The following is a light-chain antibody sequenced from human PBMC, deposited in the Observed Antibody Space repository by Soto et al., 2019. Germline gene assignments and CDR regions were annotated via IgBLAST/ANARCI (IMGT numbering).Light chain of an antibody. J-gene: IGKJ1*01. CDR3: QQYDNLPWT. Sequence: DIQMTQSPSSLSASVGDRVIITCRASQTISSHLNWYQQKPGKAPNLLVYAASSLQSGVPSRFTGSGSGTDFTFTISSLQPEDIATYYCQQYDNLPWTFGQGTKVDIK. V-gene: IGKV1-33*01. CDR1: QTISSH. CDR2: AAS.